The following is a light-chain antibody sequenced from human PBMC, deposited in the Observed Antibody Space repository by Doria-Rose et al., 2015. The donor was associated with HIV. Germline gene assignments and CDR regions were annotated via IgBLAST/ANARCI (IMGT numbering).Light chain of an antibody. V-gene: IGKV1-39*01. Sequence: GDIVTIPCRASQTVSTYLNWFQQEPGKAPKLLIYAASRLQSGVPSRFSGSGSGTDFTLTISGLQPGDFATYYCQQTYSSPPWTFGQGTKVEMK. CDR3: QQTYSSPPWT. CDR1: QTVSTY. CDR2: AAS. J-gene: IGKJ1*01.